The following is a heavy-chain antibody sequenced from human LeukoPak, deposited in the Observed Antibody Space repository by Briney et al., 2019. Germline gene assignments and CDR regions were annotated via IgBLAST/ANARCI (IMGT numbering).Heavy chain of an antibody. CDR1: GGSISSCYL. CDR2: IYHGGTT. V-gene: IGHV4-4*02. D-gene: IGHD6-19*01. J-gene: IGHJ4*02. CDR3: ARDTTAVTSSAFDS. Sequence: SETLSLTCAVSGGSISSCYLWSWVRQPPGKGLEGTGEIYHGGTTNYNPSLKSRVTISVDKLKNQFSLRLSSVTAEDTAVYYCARDTTAVTSSAFDSWGQGTLVTVSS.